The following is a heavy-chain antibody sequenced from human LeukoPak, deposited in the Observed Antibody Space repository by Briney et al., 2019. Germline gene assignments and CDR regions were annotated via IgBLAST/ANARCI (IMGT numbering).Heavy chain of an antibody. CDR1: GGSISSSNW. Sequence: PSETLSLTCAVSGGSISSSNWWSWVRQPPGKGLEWIGEIYHSGSTNYNPSLKSRVTISVDKSKNQFSLKVRSVTAADTAVYYCARNGAGAVAGTFDYWGQGTLVTVSS. CDR3: ARNGAGAVAGTFDY. V-gene: IGHV4-4*02. CDR2: IYHSGST. D-gene: IGHD6-19*01. J-gene: IGHJ4*02.